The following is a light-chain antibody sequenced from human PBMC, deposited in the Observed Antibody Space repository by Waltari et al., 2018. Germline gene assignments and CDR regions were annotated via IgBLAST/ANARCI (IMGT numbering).Light chain of an antibody. J-gene: IGKJ1*01. CDR2: DAS. Sequence: EIVLTQSPATLSLSLGERATLSCRASQSVSSYLAWYQQKPGQAPRLLIYDASNRATGIPARFSGSGSGTDFTLTISSLEPEDFAVYYCQQRSNWRWTFGQGTKVEIK. V-gene: IGKV3-11*01. CDR3: QQRSNWRWT. CDR1: QSVSSY.